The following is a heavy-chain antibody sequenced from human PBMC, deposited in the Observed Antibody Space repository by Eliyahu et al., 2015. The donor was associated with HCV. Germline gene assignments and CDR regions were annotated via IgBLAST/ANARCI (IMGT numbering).Heavy chain of an antibody. Sequence: ALVKSGGSLRLSCAASGFAFSDYHMNWVRQAPGQGLEWVSSISSNEKYIYYANSVKGRFTISRDNAKGALFLQMDNLRDEDTAVYYCARDPASMTIFGITMESRGMDVWGQGTSVTVSS. CDR2: ISSNEKYI. V-gene: IGHV3-21*01. J-gene: IGHJ6*02. D-gene: IGHD3-10*01. CDR3: ARDPASMTIFGITMESRGMDV. CDR1: GFAFSDYH.